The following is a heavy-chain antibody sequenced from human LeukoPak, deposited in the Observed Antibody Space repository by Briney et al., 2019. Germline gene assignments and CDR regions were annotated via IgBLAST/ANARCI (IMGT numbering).Heavy chain of an antibody. CDR2: IYYSGST. J-gene: IGHJ4*02. CDR3: ARDLRRSGPAAYFDY. Sequence: SETLSLTCTVSGGSISSGDYYWSWIRQPPGKGLEWIGYIYYSGSTYYNPSLKSRVTISVDTSKNQFSLKLSSVTAADTAVYYCARDLRRSGPAAYFDYWGRGTLVTVSS. V-gene: IGHV4-30-4*08. CDR1: GGSISSGDYY. D-gene: IGHD2-2*01.